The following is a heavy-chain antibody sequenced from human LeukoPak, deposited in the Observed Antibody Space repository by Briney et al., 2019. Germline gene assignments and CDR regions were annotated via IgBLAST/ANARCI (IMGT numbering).Heavy chain of an antibody. V-gene: IGHV3-30-3*01. CDR3: ARDHGYSGYDSSFFDY. CDR1: GFTFSSYA. CDR2: ISYDGSNK. D-gene: IGHD5-12*01. Sequence: QTGGSLRFSCAASGFTFSSYAMHWVRQAPGKGLEWVAVISYDGSNKYYADSVKGRFTISRDNSKNTLYLQMNSLRAEDTAVYYCARDHGYSGYDSSFFDYWGQGTLVTVSS. J-gene: IGHJ4*02.